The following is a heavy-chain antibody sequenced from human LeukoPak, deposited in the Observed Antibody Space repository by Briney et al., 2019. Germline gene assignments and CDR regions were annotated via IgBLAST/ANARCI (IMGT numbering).Heavy chain of an antibody. CDR1: GYTFTSYG. D-gene: IGHD1-26*01. CDR2: ISTYNGHT. J-gene: IGHJ4*02. CDR3: ARTPPRIVGATAYFDY. V-gene: IGHV1-18*01. Sequence: GASVTVSFKTSGYTFTSYGVSWVRHAPGQGLEWMGWISTYNGHTSYAQSLQGRVTMTTDTSTGTAYMELRSLGSDDTAVYYCARTPPRIVGATAYFDYWGQGTLVTVSS.